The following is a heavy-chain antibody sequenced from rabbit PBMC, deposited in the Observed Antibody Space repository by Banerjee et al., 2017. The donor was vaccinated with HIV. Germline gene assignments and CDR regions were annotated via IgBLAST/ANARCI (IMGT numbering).Heavy chain of an antibody. V-gene: IGHV1S45*01. D-gene: IGHD2-1*01. CDR1: GFSFSSSYW. CDR3: ARESFYVGYGVYNL. Sequence: QEQLVESGGDLVKPEGSLTLTCTASGFSFSSSYWICWVRQAPGKGLEWITCIYAGSSDNTYYASWAKGRFTISKASSTTVTLQMTSLTAADTATYFCARESFYVGYGVYNLWGPGTLVTVS. CDR2: IYAGSSDNT. J-gene: IGHJ4*01.